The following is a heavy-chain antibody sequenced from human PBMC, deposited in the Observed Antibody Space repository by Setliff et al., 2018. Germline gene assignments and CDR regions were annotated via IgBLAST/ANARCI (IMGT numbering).Heavy chain of an antibody. CDR3: ARGASWNSAVAGPFYCDY. V-gene: IGHV1-69*05. CDR1: GGTFNSYG. J-gene: IGHJ4*02. D-gene: IGHD6-19*01. CDR2: TIPTLGTA. Sequence: SVKVSCKASGGTFNSYGVTWVRQAPGQGLEWMGGTIPTLGTANYAQKFQGRVTITTDESTSTAYMELSSLRSEDTAVYYCARGASWNSAVAGPFYCDYWGQGTLVTVSS.